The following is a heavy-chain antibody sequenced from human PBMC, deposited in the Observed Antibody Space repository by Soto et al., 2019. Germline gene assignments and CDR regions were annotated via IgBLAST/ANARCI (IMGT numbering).Heavy chain of an antibody. D-gene: IGHD2-15*01. CDR3: ARYCSGGSCYPWAFDI. J-gene: IGHJ3*02. V-gene: IGHV1-69*02. CDR1: GGTFSSYP. CDR2: IIPILGIA. Sequence: QVQLVQSGAEVKKPGSSVKVSCKASGGTFSSYPISWVRQAPGQGLEWMGRIIPILGIANYAQKFQGRVTITADKSTSTAYMELSSLRSEDTAVYYCARYCSGGSCYPWAFDIWGQGTMVTVSS.